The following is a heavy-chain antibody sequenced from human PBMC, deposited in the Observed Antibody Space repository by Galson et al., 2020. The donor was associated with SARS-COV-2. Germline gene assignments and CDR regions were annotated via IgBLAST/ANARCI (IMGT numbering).Heavy chain of an antibody. D-gene: IGHD3-10*01. CDR3: ARAIVRGVTTAFDY. CDR1: GFSLSTSGMC. V-gene: IGHV2-70*11. J-gene: IGHJ4*02. CDR2: IDWDDDK. Sequence: SGPTLVKPTQTLTLTCTFSGFSLSTSGMCVSWIRQPPGKALEWLARIDWDDDKYYRTSLKTRLTIFKDTSKNQVVLTMTNMDPVDTATYYCARAIVRGVTTAFDYWGQGTLVTVSS.